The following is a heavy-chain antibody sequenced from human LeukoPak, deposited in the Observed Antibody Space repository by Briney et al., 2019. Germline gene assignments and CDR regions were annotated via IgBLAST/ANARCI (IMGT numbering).Heavy chain of an antibody. D-gene: IGHD3-10*01. CDR3: AKGITTVRGLTYYFDY. CDR1: GFTFSSYA. J-gene: IGHJ4*02. CDR2: ISGSGDTT. V-gene: IGHV3-23*01. Sequence: GGSLRLSCAASGFTFSSYAMSWVRQAPGKGLEWVSTISGSGDTTFHADSVKGRFTISRDNSKNTMHLQMNSLRAEDTAVYYCAKGITTVRGLTYYFDYCGQGTLVTVSS.